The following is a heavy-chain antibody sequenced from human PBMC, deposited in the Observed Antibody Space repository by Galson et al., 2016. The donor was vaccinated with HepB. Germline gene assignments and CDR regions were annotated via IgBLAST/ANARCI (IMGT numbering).Heavy chain of an antibody. CDR1: GGSFSVYY. D-gene: IGHD3-22*01. V-gene: IGHV4-34*01. J-gene: IGHJ6*02. Sequence: SETLSLTCVVRGGSFSVYYWSWVRQSPGKGLEWIGEINQSGRKNYNPSLKTRVTLSLDTSKKQVSLNLTSLTAADAGVYFCARAGPSEGHSSPYGMDVWGQGTTVTVSS. CDR2: INQSGRK. CDR3: ARAGPSEGHSSPYGMDV.